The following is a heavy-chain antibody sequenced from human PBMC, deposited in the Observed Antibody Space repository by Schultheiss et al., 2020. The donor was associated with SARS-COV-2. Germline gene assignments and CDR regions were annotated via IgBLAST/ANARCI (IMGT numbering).Heavy chain of an antibody. J-gene: IGHJ1*01. V-gene: IGHV3-23*01. CDR3: AKDAGYCSGGSCYGQYFQH. Sequence: GESLKISCAASGFTFSSYAMSWVRQAPGKGLEWVSAISGSGGSTYYADSVKGRFTISRDNSKNTLYLQMNSLRAEDTAVYYCAKDAGYCSGGSCYGQYFQHWGQGTLVTVSS. CDR2: ISGSGGST. D-gene: IGHD2-15*01. CDR1: GFTFSSYA.